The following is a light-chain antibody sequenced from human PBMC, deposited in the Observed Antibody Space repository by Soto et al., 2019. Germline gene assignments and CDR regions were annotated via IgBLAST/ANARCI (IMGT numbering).Light chain of an antibody. Sequence: QTVVTQEPSFSVSPGGTVPLTCGLSSGSVSTSYYPSWYQQTPDQAPRTLIYNTYTRSSGVPDRFSASILGDKAALTITGAQADDESDYYCVLYMGSGISVFGGGTKLTVL. J-gene: IGLJ2*01. V-gene: IGLV8-61*01. CDR1: SGSVSTSYY. CDR2: NTY. CDR3: VLYMGSGISV.